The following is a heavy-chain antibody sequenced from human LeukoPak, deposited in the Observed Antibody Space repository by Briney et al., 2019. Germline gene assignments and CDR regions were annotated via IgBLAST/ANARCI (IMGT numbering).Heavy chain of an antibody. CDR2: ISGSGVSK. CDR3: AGATRGGCFDI. D-gene: IGHD1-26*01. V-gene: IGHV3-23*01. CDR1: GFTFSSYA. Sequence: GGSLRLSCAASGFTFSSYAMSWVRQAPGKGLEWVSVISGSGVSKYYADSVKGRFTISRDNSKNTLYLQMNSLRAEDTAIFYCAGATRGGCFDIWGQGTMVTVSS. J-gene: IGHJ3*02.